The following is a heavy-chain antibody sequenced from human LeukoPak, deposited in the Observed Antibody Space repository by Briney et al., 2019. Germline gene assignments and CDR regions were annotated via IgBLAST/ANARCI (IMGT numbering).Heavy chain of an antibody. Sequence: PGGSLRLSCAASGFTFSTYSMTWVRQGPGKGLEWVSSIYPSGDSTFYADSVKGRFTISRDNSKNKLYLQMSSLRTEDTAIYYCAKDVVPDSGWDLDYWGQRTLVTVSS. CDR2: IYPSGDST. CDR1: GFTFSTYS. CDR3: AKDVVPDSGWDLDY. J-gene: IGHJ4*02. V-gene: IGHV3-23*01. D-gene: IGHD6-19*01.